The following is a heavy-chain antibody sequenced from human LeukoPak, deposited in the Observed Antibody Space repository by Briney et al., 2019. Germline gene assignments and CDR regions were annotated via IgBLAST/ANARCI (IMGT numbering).Heavy chain of an antibody. J-gene: IGHJ4*02. CDR3: ARDLSWDYYDSSGYYLAVPFSE. V-gene: IGHV1-69*01. CDR1: GFTFSSYA. D-gene: IGHD3-22*01. Sequence: GGSLRLSCAASGFTFSSYAISWVRQAPGQGLEWMGGIIPIFGTANYAQKFQGRVTITADESTSTAYMELSSLRSEDTAVYYCARDLSWDYYDSSGYYLAVPFSEWGQGTLVTVSS. CDR2: IIPIFGTA.